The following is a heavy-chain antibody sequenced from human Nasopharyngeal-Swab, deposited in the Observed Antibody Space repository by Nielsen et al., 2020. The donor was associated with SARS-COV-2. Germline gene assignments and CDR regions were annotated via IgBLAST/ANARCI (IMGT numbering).Heavy chain of an antibody. CDR3: ARRGGFSGSYGMDV. V-gene: IGHV4-39*01. CDR2: IYYTGDT. CDR1: GGSIGGDNYY. D-gene: IGHD5-12*01. Sequence: ETLSLTCNVSGGSIGGDNYYWGWIRQPPGKGLEWIGYIYYTGDTYYHPSLKSRLTMSVDTSKKQFSLRLSSVTAADTAIYYCARRGGFSGSYGMDVWGQGTTVTVSS. J-gene: IGHJ6*02.